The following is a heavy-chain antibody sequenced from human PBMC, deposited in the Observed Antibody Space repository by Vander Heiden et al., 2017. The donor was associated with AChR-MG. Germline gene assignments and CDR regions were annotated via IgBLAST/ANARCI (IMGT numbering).Heavy chain of an antibody. D-gene: IGHD3-16*01. CDR3: AILGGYDYVWGPGGY. Sequence: QLQLQESGPGLVKPSETLSLTCTVSGGSISSSSYYWGWIRQPPGKGLEWIGSIYYSGSTYYNPSLKSRVTISVDTSKNQFSMKLSSVTAADTAVYYCAILGGYDYVWGPGGYWGQGTLVTVSS. V-gene: IGHV4-39*01. CDR1: GGSISSSSYY. CDR2: IYYSGST. J-gene: IGHJ4*02.